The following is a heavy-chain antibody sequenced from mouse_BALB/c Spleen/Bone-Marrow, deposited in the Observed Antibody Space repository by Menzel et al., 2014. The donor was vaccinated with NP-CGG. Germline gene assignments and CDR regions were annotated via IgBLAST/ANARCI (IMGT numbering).Heavy chain of an antibody. J-gene: IGHJ4*01. CDR3: ARSDGAMDY. CDR2: ISTGSSTI. V-gene: IGHV5-17*02. Sequence: EVKVVESGGGLVQPGGSRKLSCAASGFTFSSFGMHWVRQAPEKGLEWVAYISTGSSTIYYADTVKGRFTISRDNPKNTLFLQMTSLRSEDTAMYYCARSDGAMDYWGQGTSVIVSS. CDR1: GFTFSSFG. D-gene: IGHD2-3*01.